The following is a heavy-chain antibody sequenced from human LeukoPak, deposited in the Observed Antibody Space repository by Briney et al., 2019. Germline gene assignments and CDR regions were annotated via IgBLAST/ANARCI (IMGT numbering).Heavy chain of an antibody. J-gene: IGHJ4*02. CDR3: AKHPGPYGGNPFNS. D-gene: IGHD4-23*01. CDR2: IIGRGGRS. Sequence: GGSLRLSCAASGFTFNNFALSWVRQAPEKGLEWVATIIGRGGRSSHAASVKGRFTISRDNSNNTLYLHMSSLRADDTAVYYCAKHPGPYGGNPFNSWGLGMLVTVSS. CDR1: GFTFNNFA. V-gene: IGHV3-23*01.